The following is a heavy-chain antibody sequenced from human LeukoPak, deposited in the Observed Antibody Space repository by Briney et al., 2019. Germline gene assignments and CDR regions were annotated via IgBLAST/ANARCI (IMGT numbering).Heavy chain of an antibody. CDR2: IYYSGST. V-gene: IGHV4-39*07. J-gene: IGHJ5*02. CDR1: GGSISSSTYY. D-gene: IGHD6-13*01. CDR3: ASRPGYNSNWYP. Sequence: SETLSLTCTVSGGSISSSTYYWGWIRQPPGKALEWIGSIYYSGSTYYNPSLKSRVTISLDTSKNQFSLKLSSVTAADTAVYYCASRPGYNSNWYPWGQGTLVTVSS.